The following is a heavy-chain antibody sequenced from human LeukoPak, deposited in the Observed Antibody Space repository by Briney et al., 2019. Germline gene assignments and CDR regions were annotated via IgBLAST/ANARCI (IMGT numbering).Heavy chain of an antibody. V-gene: IGHV4-39*07. CDR3: AREGALSN. J-gene: IGHJ4*02. CDR2: IYYSGST. Sequence: PSETLSLTCTVSGGSISSSSYYWGWIRQPPGKGLEWIGSIYYSGSTYYNPSLKSRVTISVDTSKNQFSLKLSSVTAADTAVYYCAREGALSNWGQGTLVTVSS. CDR1: GGSISSSSYY. D-gene: IGHD3-16*01.